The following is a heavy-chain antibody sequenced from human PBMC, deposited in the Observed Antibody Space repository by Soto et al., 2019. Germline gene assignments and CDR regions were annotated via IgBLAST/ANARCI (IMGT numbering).Heavy chain of an antibody. J-gene: IGHJ4*02. D-gene: IGHD3-10*01. CDR1: GYPFTTYY. CDR2: IDPRSGGT. Sequence: ASVKVSCKVSGYPFTTYYIHWVRQAPGQGLEWMGWIDPRSGGTVYEQKFQGRVTMTRDTSISTVYMDLSGLTSDDTALYYCATDDYGIFPYWGQGGLVTVSS. CDR3: ATDDYGIFPY. V-gene: IGHV1-2*02.